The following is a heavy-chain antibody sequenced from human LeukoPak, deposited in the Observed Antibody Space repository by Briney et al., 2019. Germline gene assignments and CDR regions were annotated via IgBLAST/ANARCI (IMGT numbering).Heavy chain of an antibody. CDR3: ARSIVVVIDFDY. Sequence: ASVKVSCKASGYTFTGYYMHWVRQAPGQGLEWMGWINPNSGGTNYAQKFQGRVTMTRDTSISTAYMEVSRLRSDDTAVYYCARSIVVVIDFDYWGQGTLVTVSS. V-gene: IGHV1-2*02. CDR2: INPNSGGT. J-gene: IGHJ4*02. D-gene: IGHD3-22*01. CDR1: GYTFTGYY.